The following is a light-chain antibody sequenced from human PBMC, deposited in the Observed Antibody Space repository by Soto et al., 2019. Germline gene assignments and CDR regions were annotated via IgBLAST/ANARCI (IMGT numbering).Light chain of an antibody. Sequence: ETVMTQSPATLSLSPGERATLSCRASQSVSSKLVWYQQKPGQAPRFLIYGASTRATGIPARFRGSGSGTEFTLTIDSLQSEGFAVYYCQQYNDWPPAFGGGTKVDIK. CDR3: QQYNDWPPA. J-gene: IGKJ4*01. CDR1: QSVSSK. CDR2: GAS. V-gene: IGKV3-15*01.